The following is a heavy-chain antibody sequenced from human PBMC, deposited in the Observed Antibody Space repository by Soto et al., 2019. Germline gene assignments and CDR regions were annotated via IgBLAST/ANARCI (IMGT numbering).Heavy chain of an antibody. D-gene: IGHD6-19*01. CDR2: ISGGGDGT. V-gene: IGHV3-23*01. Sequence: LRLSCAASGFTFSNYAMSWVRRAPGTGLEWVSTISGGGDGTYYSDSVKGRFTISRDNSKNTLYLQINSLRADDTAVFHCARGGYSRGWSFDYWGQGTLVTVSS. J-gene: IGHJ4*02. CDR3: ARGGYSRGWSFDY. CDR1: GFTFSNYA.